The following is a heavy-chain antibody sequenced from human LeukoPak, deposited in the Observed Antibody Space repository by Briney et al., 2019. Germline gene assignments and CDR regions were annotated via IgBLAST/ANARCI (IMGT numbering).Heavy chain of an antibody. V-gene: IGHV3-23*01. Sequence: GGSLRLSCAASGFTFSSYAMSWVRQVPGKGLEWVATINNRGVTTSYADSVKGRFTISRDSSKNTLYLQMNSLRAEDAAIYYCAKDLLGVRSRAFDMWGQGTVVTVSS. CDR2: INNRGVTT. CDR3: AKDLLGVRSRAFDM. D-gene: IGHD2-8*02. CDR1: GFTFSSYA. J-gene: IGHJ3*02.